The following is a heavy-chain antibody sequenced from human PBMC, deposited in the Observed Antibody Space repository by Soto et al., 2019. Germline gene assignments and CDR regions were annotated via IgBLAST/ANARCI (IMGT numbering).Heavy chain of an antibody. J-gene: IGHJ4*02. CDR2: ISYDGSNK. D-gene: IGHD5-18*01. CDR3: ARDIRGSSYGYGSDY. Sequence: VGSLRLSCAASGFTFSSYAMHWVRQAPGKGLEWVAVISYDGSNKYYADSVKGRFTISRDNSKNTLYLQMNSLRAEDTAVYYCARDIRGSSYGYGSDYWGQGTLVTVSS. CDR1: GFTFSSYA. V-gene: IGHV3-30-3*01.